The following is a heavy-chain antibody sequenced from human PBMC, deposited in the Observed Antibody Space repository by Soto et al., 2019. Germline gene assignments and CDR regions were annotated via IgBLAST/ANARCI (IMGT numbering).Heavy chain of an antibody. CDR3: AIPNGSGSYDKDYYYGMDV. V-gene: IGHV1-69*01. CDR2: IIPIFGTA. Sequence: QVQLVQSGAEVKKPGSSVKVSCKASGGTFSSYAISWVRQAPGQGLEWMGGIIPIFGTANYAQKFQGRVTITADDSKSTAYMELSSLRSEDTAVYYCAIPNGSGSYDKDYYYGMDVGGQGTTVTFSS. J-gene: IGHJ6*02. D-gene: IGHD3-10*01. CDR1: GGTFSSYA.